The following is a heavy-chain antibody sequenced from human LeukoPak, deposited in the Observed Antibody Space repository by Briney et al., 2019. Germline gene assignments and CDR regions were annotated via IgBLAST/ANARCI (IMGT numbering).Heavy chain of an antibody. CDR1: GFSFSSYS. Sequence: GGSLRLSCAASGFSFSSYSLNWVRQAPGKGLEWVSYISSRSTTIYYADSVEGRFTISRDNAKNSLYLQMNSLRAEDTAVYYCARGTGIVGATVWGQGTLVTVSS. V-gene: IGHV3-48*01. CDR3: ARGTGIVGATV. CDR2: ISSRSTTI. J-gene: IGHJ1*01. D-gene: IGHD1-26*01.